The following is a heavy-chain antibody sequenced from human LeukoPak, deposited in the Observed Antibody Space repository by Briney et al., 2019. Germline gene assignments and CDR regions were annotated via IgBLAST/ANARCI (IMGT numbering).Heavy chain of an antibody. CDR1: GDSVSSNSAA. J-gene: IGHJ4*02. CDR2: TYYRSKWYN. Sequence: SQTLSLTCAISGDSVSSNSAAWNWIRQFPSRGLEWLGRTYYRSKWYNENAVSVKGRISINPDTSKNQFSLQLNSVTPEDTAVYYCARDGAIYGGFDYWGQGILVTVSS. CDR3: ARDGAIYGGFDY. V-gene: IGHV6-1*01. D-gene: IGHD4/OR15-4a*01.